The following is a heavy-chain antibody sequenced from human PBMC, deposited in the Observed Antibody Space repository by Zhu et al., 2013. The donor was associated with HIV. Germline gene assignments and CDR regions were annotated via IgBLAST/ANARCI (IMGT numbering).Heavy chain of an antibody. CDR2: IIPIFGTA. CDR1: GGTFSSYA. V-gene: IGHV1-69*06. Sequence: QVQLVQSGAEVKKPGSSVKVSCKASGGTFSSYAISWVRQAPGQGLEWMGGIIPIFGTANYAQKFQGRVTITADKSTSTAYMELSSLRSEDTAVYYCATRGPNYDSDPWAFDIWGQGTMVTVSS. D-gene: IGHD3-22*01. J-gene: IGHJ3*02. CDR3: ATRGPNYDSDPWAFDI.